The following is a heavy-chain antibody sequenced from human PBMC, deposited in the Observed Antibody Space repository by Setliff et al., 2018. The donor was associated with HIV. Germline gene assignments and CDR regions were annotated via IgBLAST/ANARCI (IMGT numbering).Heavy chain of an antibody. CDR2: FDPQDGET. J-gene: IGHJ4*02. CDR3: ATELFIVVAGHTPTFDY. CDR1: GYTLTEVS. Sequence: ASVKVSCKVSGYTLTEVSMHWVRQAPKKGLEWMGYFDPQDGETVHAQKFQGRVTLTEDTSTDTAYMELSSLRSEDTAVYYCATELFIVVAGHTPTFDYWGQGTLVTVSS. V-gene: IGHV1-24*01. D-gene: IGHD6-19*01.